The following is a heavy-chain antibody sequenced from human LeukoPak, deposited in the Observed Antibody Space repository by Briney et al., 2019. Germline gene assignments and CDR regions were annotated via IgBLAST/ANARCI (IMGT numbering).Heavy chain of an antibody. J-gene: IGHJ3*02. Sequence: QPGGSLRLSCAASGFTFSKYAMHWVRQAPGKGLEWVAIISHDGNNKYYADSVKGRFTISRDNSKNTLYVQMNSLRAEDTAMYYCARGDLLKGGAYDIWGQGTMVSVSS. CDR3: ARGDLLKGGAYDI. D-gene: IGHD2/OR15-2a*01. CDR2: ISHDGNNK. V-gene: IGHV3-30-3*01. CDR1: GFTFSKYA.